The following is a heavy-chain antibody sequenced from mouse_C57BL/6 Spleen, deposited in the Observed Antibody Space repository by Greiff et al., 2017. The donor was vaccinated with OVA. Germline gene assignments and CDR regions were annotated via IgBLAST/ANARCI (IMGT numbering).Heavy chain of an antibody. CDR1: GFTFSSYT. CDR2: ISGGGGNT. CDR3: ARREYYGASFMDY. Sequence: EVHLVESGGGLMKPGGSLKLSCAASGFTFSSYTMSWVRQTPEKRLEWVATISGGGGNTYYPDSVKGRFTISRDNAKNTLYLQMSSLRSEDTALYYCARREYYGASFMDYWGQGTSVTVSS. D-gene: IGHD1-1*01. J-gene: IGHJ4*01. V-gene: IGHV5-9*01.